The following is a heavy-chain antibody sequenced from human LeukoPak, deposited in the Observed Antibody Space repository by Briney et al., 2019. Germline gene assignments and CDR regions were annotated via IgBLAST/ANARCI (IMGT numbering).Heavy chain of an antibody. CDR2: MYHSGTT. CDR1: GGSMNTYY. J-gene: IGHJ4*02. V-gene: IGHV4-4*07. CDR3: ARERDHGYSYGLVLDS. Sequence: SETLSLTCTVSGGSMNTYYWTWLRQPAGKRLEWLGRMYHSGTTNYNPPLYNPSLSSRVTMSVDGAKNQFSLRLESVTTADTAIYFCARERDHGYSYGLVLDSWGQGSLVTVSS. D-gene: IGHD5-18*01.